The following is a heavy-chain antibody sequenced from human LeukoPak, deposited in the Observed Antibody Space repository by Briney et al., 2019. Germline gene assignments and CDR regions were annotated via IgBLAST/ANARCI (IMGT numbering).Heavy chain of an antibody. V-gene: IGHV3-23*01. CDR1: GFTFSSYG. Sequence: GGSLRLSCAASGFTFSSYGMSWLRQAPGKGLEWVSAISGSGGSTYYADSVKGRFTISRDNSKNTLYLQMNSLRAEDTAVYYCAKEALLWFGELFGYYYYMDVWGKGTTVTISS. J-gene: IGHJ6*03. D-gene: IGHD3-10*01. CDR2: ISGSGGST. CDR3: AKEALLWFGELFGYYYYMDV.